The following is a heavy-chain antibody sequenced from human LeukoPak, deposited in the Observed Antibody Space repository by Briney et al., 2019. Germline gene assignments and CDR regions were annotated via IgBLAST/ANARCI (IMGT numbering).Heavy chain of an antibody. CDR2: INHSGST. CDR1: GGSFSGYY. CDR3: ARHIRGAARPNWFDP. V-gene: IGHV4-34*01. Sequence: SETLSLTCAVYGGSFSGYYWSWIRQPPGKGLEWIGEINHSGSTNYNPSLKSRVTISVDTSKNQFSLKLSSVTAADTAVYYCARHIRGAARPNWFDPWGQGTLVTVSS. J-gene: IGHJ5*02. D-gene: IGHD6-6*01.